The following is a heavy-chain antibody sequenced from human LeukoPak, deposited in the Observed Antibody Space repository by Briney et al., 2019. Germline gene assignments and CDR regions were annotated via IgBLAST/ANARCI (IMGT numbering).Heavy chain of an antibody. J-gene: IGHJ4*02. CDR3: ARDKRAASGTGSSFYY. Sequence: GGSLRLSCAASGFTFSSYWMSWVRQAPGKGLEWVANIKQDGSEKYYVDSVKGRFTISRDNAKNSMYLQMNSLRDEDTAVYYCARDKRAASGTGSSFYYWGQGTLVTVSS. CDR2: IKQDGSEK. V-gene: IGHV3-7*03. D-gene: IGHD6-13*01. CDR1: GFTFSSYW.